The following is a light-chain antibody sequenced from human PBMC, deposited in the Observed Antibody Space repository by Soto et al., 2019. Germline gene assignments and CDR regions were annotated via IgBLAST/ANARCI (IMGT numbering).Light chain of an antibody. CDR2: GAT. V-gene: IGKV1-6*01. CDR3: LQDYNYPWT. Sequence: AIQMTQSPSSLSASVGDRVTITCRASQGLRNDLGWYQQKPGKAPKLLIYGATSLQSGVPSRFSGSGSGTDFTLTISSLQPEDFATYYSLQDYNYPWTFVQGTKVEIK. J-gene: IGKJ1*01. CDR1: QGLRND.